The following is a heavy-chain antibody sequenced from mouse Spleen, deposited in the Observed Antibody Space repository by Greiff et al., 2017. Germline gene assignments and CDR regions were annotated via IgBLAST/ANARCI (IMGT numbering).Heavy chain of an antibody. V-gene: IGHV5-9-3*01. J-gene: IGHJ1*01. CDR1: GFTFSSYA. D-gene: IGHD2-1*01. Sequence: EVKVEESGGGLVKPGGSLKLSCAASGFTFSSYAMSWVRQTPEKRLEWVATISSGGSYTYYPDSVKGRFTISRDNAKNTLYLQMSSLRSEDTAMYYCARHRDGNYGWYFDVWGAGTTVTVSS. CDR3: ARHRDGNYGWYFDV. CDR2: ISSGGSYT.